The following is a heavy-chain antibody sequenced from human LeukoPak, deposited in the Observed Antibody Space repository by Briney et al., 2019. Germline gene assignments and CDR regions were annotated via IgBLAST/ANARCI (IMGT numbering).Heavy chain of an antibody. CDR3: AHAEGPGSGSYYNVGYFDY. Sequence: SGPTLVKPTQTLTLTCTFSGFSLSTSGVGVGWIRQPPGKALEWLALIYWDDDKGYSPSLKSRLTITKDTSKNQVVLTMTNMDPVDTATYYCAHAEGPGSGSYYNVGYFDYWGQGTLVTVSS. D-gene: IGHD3-10*01. CDR1: GFSLSTSGVG. J-gene: IGHJ4*02. V-gene: IGHV2-5*02. CDR2: IYWDDDK.